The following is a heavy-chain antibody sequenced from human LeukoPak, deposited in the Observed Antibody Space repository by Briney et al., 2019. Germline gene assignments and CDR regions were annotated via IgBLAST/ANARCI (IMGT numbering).Heavy chain of an antibody. J-gene: IGHJ4*02. CDR3: AREPCHGALVY. CDR1: GFTFSSTW. Sequence: GGSLRLSGVASGFTFSSTWMSWVCRAPGKELEWVANIKQDGTEEYYVDSVRGRFSISKDNAKNSLYLQMNSLRAEDTAVYYCAREPCHGALVYWGQGALVTVSS. D-gene: IGHD2-2*01. V-gene: IGHV3-7*03. CDR2: IKQDGTEE.